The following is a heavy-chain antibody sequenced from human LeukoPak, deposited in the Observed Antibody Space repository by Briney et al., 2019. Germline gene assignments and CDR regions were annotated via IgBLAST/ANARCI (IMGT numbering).Heavy chain of an antibody. CDR1: GYTFTSYG. J-gene: IGHJ4*02. Sequence: ASVKVSCKAPGYTFTSYGISWVRQAPGQGLEWMGWISAYNGNTNYAQKLQGRVTMTTDTSTSTAYMELRSLRSDDTAVYYCARGSYVWGSYRPEATFDFDYWGQGTLVTVSS. D-gene: IGHD3-16*02. CDR3: ARGSYVWGSYRPEATFDFDY. V-gene: IGHV1-18*01. CDR2: ISAYNGNT.